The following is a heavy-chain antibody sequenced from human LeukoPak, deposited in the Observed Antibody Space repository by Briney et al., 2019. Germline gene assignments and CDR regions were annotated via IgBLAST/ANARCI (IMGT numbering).Heavy chain of an antibody. D-gene: IGHD5-12*01. V-gene: IGHV1-18*01. J-gene: IGHJ4*02. CDR2: ISAYNGNT. CDR3: ARKFEWLTLYYFDY. Sequence: ASVKVSCTASGYTFTSYGISWVRQAPGQGLVRMGWISAYNGNTNYAQKLQGRVTMTTDTSTSTAYMELRSLRSDDTAVYYCARKFEWLTLYYFDYWGQGTLVTVSS. CDR1: GYTFTSYG.